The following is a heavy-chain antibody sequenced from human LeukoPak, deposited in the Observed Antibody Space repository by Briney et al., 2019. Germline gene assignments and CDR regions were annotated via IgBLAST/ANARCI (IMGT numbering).Heavy chain of an antibody. CDR3: ASHRLGYPPPCPDY. CDR1: GFTFSDYY. CDR2: ISSSGSTI. J-gene: IGHJ4*02. V-gene: IGHV3-11*04. Sequence: GGSLRLSCEASGFTFSDYYMSWIRQAPGKGLEWVSYISSSGSTIYYADSVKGRFTISRDNAKNSLYLQMNSLRAEDTAVYYCASHRLGYPPPCPDYWGQGTLVTVSS. D-gene: IGHD5-12*01.